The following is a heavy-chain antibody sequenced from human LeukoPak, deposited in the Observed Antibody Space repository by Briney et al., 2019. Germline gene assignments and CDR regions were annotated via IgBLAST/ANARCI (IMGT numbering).Heavy chain of an antibody. CDR2: MNPNSGNT. Sequence: ASVKVSCKASGYTFTSYDINWVRQATGQGLEWMGWMNPNSGNTGYAQKFQGRVTITRNTSISTAYMELSSLRSEDTAVYYCARGVVVAALNWFDPWGQGTLVTVSS. J-gene: IGHJ5*02. CDR1: GYTFTSYD. V-gene: IGHV1-8*03. CDR3: ARGVVVAALNWFDP. D-gene: IGHD2-15*01.